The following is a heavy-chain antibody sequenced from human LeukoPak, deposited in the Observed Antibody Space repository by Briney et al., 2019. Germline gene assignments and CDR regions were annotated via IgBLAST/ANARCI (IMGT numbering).Heavy chain of an antibody. CDR2: IYTSGST. CDR1: GGSISSYY. D-gene: IGHD2-2*01. V-gene: IGHV4-4*09. CDR3: ARRVDYFDY. Sequence: PSETLSLTGTVSGGSISSYYWSWIRQPPGKGLEWIGYIYTSGSTNYNPSLKSRVTISVDTSKNQFSLKLSSVTAADTAVYYCARRVDYFDYWGQGTLVTVSS. J-gene: IGHJ4*02.